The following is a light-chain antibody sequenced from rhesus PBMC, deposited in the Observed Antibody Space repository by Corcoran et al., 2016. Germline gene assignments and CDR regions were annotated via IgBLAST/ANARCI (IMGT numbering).Light chain of an antibody. CDR1: ENVNNY. J-gene: IGKJ3*01. CDR3: QHGYGTPH. CDR2: KAA. V-gene: IGKV1-74*01. Sequence: DIQMTQSPSSLSASVGDRVTITCRASENVNNYSNWYQQKPGKAPKLLIYKAATLQSGVPSRFSGSGSGTDYTFTISSLQPEDVATYYCQHGYGTPHFGPGTKLDIK.